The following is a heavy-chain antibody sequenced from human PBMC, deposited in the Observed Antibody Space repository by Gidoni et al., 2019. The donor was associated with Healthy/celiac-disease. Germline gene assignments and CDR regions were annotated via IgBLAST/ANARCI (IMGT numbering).Heavy chain of an antibody. Sequence: QVQLQQLGAGLLKPSETLSLTCAVYGGSFSGYYWSWIRQHPGKGLEWIGEINHSGSTNYNPSLKSRVTISVDTSKNQFSLKLSSVTAADTAVYYCARVGRGCSGGSCYPSLPLFDYWGQGTLVTVSS. CDR3: ARVGRGCSGGSCYPSLPLFDY. J-gene: IGHJ4*02. CDR1: GGSFSGYY. CDR2: INHSGST. V-gene: IGHV4-34*01. D-gene: IGHD2-15*01.